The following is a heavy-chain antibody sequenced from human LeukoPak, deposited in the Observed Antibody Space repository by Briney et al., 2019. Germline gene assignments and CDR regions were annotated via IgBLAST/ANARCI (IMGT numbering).Heavy chain of an antibody. D-gene: IGHD1-26*01. J-gene: IGHJ4*02. CDR1: GYTFSSYG. Sequence: ASVKVSCKASGYTFSSYGISWVRQAPGQGLEWMGWISAYNGNTNYAQKFQGRVTMTTDTSTSTAYMELRGLRSDDTAVYYCARGRSGSYYEDFDYWGQGTLVTVSS. CDR2: ISAYNGNT. V-gene: IGHV1-18*01. CDR3: ARGRSGSYYEDFDY.